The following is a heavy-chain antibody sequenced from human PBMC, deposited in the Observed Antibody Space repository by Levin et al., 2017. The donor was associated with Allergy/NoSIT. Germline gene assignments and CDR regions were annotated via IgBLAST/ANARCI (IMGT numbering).Heavy chain of an antibody. V-gene: IGHV1-69*13. Sequence: SVKVSCKASGGTFSSYAISWVRQAPGQGLEWMGGIIPIFGTANYAQKFQGRVTITADESTSTAYMELSSLRSEDTAVYYCANEMGRTYYDFWSGYRNWFDPWGQGTLVTVSS. D-gene: IGHD3-3*01. J-gene: IGHJ5*02. CDR1: GGTFSSYA. CDR2: IIPIFGTA. CDR3: ANEMGRTYYDFWSGYRNWFDP.